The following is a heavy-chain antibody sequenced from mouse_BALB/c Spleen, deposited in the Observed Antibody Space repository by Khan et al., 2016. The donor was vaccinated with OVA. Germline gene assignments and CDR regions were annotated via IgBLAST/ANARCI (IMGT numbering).Heavy chain of an antibody. J-gene: IGHJ2*01. CDR1: GYSITSDYA. V-gene: IGHV3-2*02. CDR2: ITYSGST. CDR3: ARDYGSNYVCVDY. D-gene: IGHD1-1*01. Sequence: EVQLQEPGPGLVKPSQSLSLPCTVTGYSITSDYAWNWIRQFPGNKLEWMAFITYSGSTGYNPSLKGRFSITRDTSKNQFFLPLNSVTTEDTATYYGARDYGSNYVCVDYWGQGTTLTVSS.